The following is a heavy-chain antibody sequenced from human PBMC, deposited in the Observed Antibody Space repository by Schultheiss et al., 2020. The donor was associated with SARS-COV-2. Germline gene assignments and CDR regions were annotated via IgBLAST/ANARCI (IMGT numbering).Heavy chain of an antibody. Sequence: GGSLRLSCAASGFTFSGSALHWVRQAPGKGLESVAVISYDGSDKYYPDSVKGRFTISRDNSKNTLYLQMNSLRAEDTAVYYCATAMVEGADYWGQGTLVTVSS. D-gene: IGHD3-10*01. CDR2: ISYDGSDK. V-gene: IGHV3-30-3*01. CDR1: GFTFSGSA. J-gene: IGHJ4*02. CDR3: ATAMVEGADY.